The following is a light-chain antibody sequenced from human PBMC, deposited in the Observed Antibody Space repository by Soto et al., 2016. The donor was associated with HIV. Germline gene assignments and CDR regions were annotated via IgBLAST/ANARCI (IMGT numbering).Light chain of an antibody. J-gene: IGLJ2*01. CDR3: QSADSSGTYVL. CDR2: KDS. CDR1: SLRSYY. Sequence: SSELTQDPAVSVALGQTVKITCQGDSLRSYYVTWYQQKPGQAPVLVIYKDSERPSGIPERFSGSSSGTTVTLTISGVQAEDEADYYCQSADSSGTYVLFGGGTKLTVL. V-gene: IGLV3-25*03.